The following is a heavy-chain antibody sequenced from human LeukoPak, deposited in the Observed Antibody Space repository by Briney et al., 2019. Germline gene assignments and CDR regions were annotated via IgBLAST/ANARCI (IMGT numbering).Heavy chain of an antibody. D-gene: IGHD5-24*01. CDR2: IYYSGST. CDR3: ARGRDTFDY. V-gene: IGHV4-59*01. CDR1: GGSISSYY. Sequence: SETLSLTCTVSGGSISSYYWSWIRQPPGKGLEWIGYIYYSGSTNYNPSLKSRVTISVDTSKNQFSLKLSSVTAADTAVYYCARGRDTFDYWGQGTLVTVSS. J-gene: IGHJ4*02.